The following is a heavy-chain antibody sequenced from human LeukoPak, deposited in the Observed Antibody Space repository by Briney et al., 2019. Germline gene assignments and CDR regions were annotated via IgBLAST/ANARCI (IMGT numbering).Heavy chain of an antibody. J-gene: IGHJ4*02. CDR2: ISANDGKT. Sequence: ASVKVSCKASGFVFTSYGFTWVRQAPGQGLEWMGWISANDGKTHYSERHQGRVTMTTDTVTSTAYMELSRLRSDDTAVYYCARDRFSSSSFDYWGQGTLVTVSS. CDR3: ARDRFSSSSFDY. D-gene: IGHD6-6*01. V-gene: IGHV1-18*01. CDR1: GFVFTSYG.